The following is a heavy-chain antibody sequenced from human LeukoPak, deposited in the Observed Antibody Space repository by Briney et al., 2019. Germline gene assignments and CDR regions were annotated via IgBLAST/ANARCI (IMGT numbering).Heavy chain of an antibody. J-gene: IGHJ4*02. CDR3: ARGQGTVTTH. V-gene: IGHV4-34*01. D-gene: IGHD4-17*01. CDR2: INHSGST. Sequence: SETLSLTCAVYGGSFSGYYWSWIRQPPGKGLEWIGEINHSGSTNYNPPLKSRVTISLDTSKKQFSLKLSSVTAADTAVYYCARGQGTVTTHWGQGTLVTVSS. CDR1: GGSFSGYY.